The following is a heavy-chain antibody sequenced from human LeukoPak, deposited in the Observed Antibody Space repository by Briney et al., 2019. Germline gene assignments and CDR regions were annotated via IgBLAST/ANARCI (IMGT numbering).Heavy chain of an antibody. J-gene: IGHJ4*02. CDR3: ARGNILTGYCSDF. CDR1: GGSISSGGYY. CDR2: IYYSGST. V-gene: IGHV4-31*03. Sequence: PSQTLSLTCTVSGGSISSGGYYWSWIRQHPGKGLEWIGYIYYSGSTYYNPSLKSRVTISVDTSKNQFSLRLSSVTAADTAVYYCARGNILTGYCSDFWGQGALVTVSS. D-gene: IGHD3-9*01.